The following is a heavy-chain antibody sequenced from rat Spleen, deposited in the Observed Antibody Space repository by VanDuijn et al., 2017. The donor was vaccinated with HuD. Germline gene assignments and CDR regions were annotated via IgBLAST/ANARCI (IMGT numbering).Heavy chain of an antibody. CDR3: ARGDYGGYN. CDR2: ISPSGGTT. D-gene: IGHD1-11*01. Sequence: EVQLVESGGGLVQPGRSLKLSCADSGFIFSNYDIAWVRRAPAKGLERVATISPSGGTTYYRDSVKGRFTVSRDKAKTTLYLQMDRLRSEETATYYCARGDYGGYNWGQGVMVTVSS. V-gene: IGHV5S11*01. J-gene: IGHJ2*01. CDR1: GFIFSNYD.